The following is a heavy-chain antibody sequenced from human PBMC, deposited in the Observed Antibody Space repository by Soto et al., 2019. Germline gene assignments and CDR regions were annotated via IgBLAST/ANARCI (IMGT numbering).Heavy chain of an antibody. CDR3: ARGGGFGFNWFDP. CDR1: GGSFSGYY. J-gene: IGHJ5*02. D-gene: IGHD3-10*01. Sequence: SETLSLTCAVCGGSFSGYYWSWIRQPPGKGLEWIGEINHSGSTNYNPSLKSRVTISVDTSKNQFSLKLSSVTAADTAVYYCARGGGFGFNWFDPWGQGTLVTVSS. V-gene: IGHV4-34*01. CDR2: INHSGST.